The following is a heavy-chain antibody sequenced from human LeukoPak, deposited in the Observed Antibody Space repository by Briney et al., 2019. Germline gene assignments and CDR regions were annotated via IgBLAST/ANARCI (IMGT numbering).Heavy chain of an antibody. Sequence: GGSLRLSCVGSGFNFGTYAMDWVRQAPGKGLEWVAHISETIYYADSVQGRFTISRDNAKNSLYLQMSSLRVDDTAMYYCIREVGRSKTFYFDSWGRGTPVTVSS. V-gene: IGHV3-48*04. CDR1: GFNFGTYA. CDR2: ISETI. D-gene: IGHD3-16*01. J-gene: IGHJ4*02. CDR3: IREVGRSKTFYFDS.